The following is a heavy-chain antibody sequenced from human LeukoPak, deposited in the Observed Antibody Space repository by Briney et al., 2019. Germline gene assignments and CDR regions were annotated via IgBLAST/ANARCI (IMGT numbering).Heavy chain of an antibody. CDR3: ARDSGGYDS. V-gene: IGHV1-2*02. CDR1: GYTFTGYY. D-gene: IGHD5-12*01. Sequence: ASVKASCKASGYTFTGYYIHWLRQAPGQGPEWMGWINTDTGDTSFPRKFEGRVTMTRDASISTAYMDLNSLRVDDTAVYYCARDSGGYDSWGQGTLIIVSS. CDR2: INTDTGDT. J-gene: IGHJ4*02.